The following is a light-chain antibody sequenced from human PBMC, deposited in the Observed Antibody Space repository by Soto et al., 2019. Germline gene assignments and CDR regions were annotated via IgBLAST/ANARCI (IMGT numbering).Light chain of an antibody. CDR3: QQYNSYWT. CDR2: KAS. Sequence: DIQMTQSPSTLSASVGDRVTITCRASQSIRSWLAWYQQKPGKAPKLLIYKASSLDSGVPSRFNGSGSGTKFTLTISRLQPDDFATYFCQQYNSYWTFGQGTKVEIK. J-gene: IGKJ1*01. V-gene: IGKV1-5*03. CDR1: QSIRSW.